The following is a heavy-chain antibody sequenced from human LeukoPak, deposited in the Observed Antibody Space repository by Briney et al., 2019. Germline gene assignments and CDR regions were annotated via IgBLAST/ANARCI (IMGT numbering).Heavy chain of an antibody. CDR1: GFTFSSYN. CDR3: ARDYGDHGEYFDC. V-gene: IGHV3-48*02. Sequence: GGSLRLSCAASGFTFSSYNMNWVRQAPGKGLEWVLYISRSSSSIYYADSVEGRFTISRDNAKNSVYLQMNGLSDEDTAVYRCARDYGDHGEYFDCWGQGTLVTVSS. D-gene: IGHD4-17*01. J-gene: IGHJ4*02. CDR2: ISRSSSSI.